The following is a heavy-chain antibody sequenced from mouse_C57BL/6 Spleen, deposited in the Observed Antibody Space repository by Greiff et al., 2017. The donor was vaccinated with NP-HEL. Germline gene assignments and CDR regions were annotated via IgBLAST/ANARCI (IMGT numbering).Heavy chain of an antibody. J-gene: IGHJ4*01. CDR2: ISNGGGST. CDR1: GFTFSDYY. Sequence: DVMLVESGGGLVQPGGSLKLSCAASGFTFSDYYMYWVRQTPEKRLEWVAYISNGGGSTYYPDTVKGRFTISRDNAKNTLYLQMSRLKAEDTAMYYCARQDYDAVYYAMDYWGQGTSVTVSS. D-gene: IGHD2-4*01. CDR3: ARQDYDAVYYAMDY. V-gene: IGHV5-12*01.